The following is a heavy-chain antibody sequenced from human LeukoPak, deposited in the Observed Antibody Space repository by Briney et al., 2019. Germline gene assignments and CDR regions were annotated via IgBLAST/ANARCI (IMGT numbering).Heavy chain of an antibody. CDR2: VFDGKTT. J-gene: IGHJ4*02. CDR1: GESLNYYY. D-gene: IGHD5-24*01. V-gene: IGHV4-34*12. CDR3: ASGAWATRLHS. Sequence: SETLSLTCAVYGESLNYYYWSWIRQSPEKGLEWIGEVFDGKTTNYNTSLKSRVTISAVTSSNQFSLNLKSVTDADTAVYYCASGAWATRLHSWAQGTLVIVSS.